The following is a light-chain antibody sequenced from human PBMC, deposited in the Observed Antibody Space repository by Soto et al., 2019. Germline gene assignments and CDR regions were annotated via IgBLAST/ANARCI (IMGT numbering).Light chain of an antibody. V-gene: IGKV3-20*01. CDR1: QSIRSNY. Sequence: EIVLTQSPGTLSLSPGETATLSCRASQSIRSNYLAWYQQIPGQAPRLLFYVASSRATGIPDRFSGSGSGTDFTLTISRLEPEDFAVYYCQQYGRLPRTFGQGTKVEIK. CDR3: QQYGRLPRT. J-gene: IGKJ1*01. CDR2: VAS.